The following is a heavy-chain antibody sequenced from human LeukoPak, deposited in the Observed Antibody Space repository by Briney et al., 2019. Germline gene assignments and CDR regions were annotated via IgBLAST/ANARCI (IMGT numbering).Heavy chain of an antibody. V-gene: IGHV1-18*01. CDR2: ISVNNGNT. D-gene: IGHD1-26*01. Sequence: ASVKVSCKASGYTFTNYGISWVRQAPGQGLEWMGWISVNNGNTKNAQKLQGRVTMTTDTSTTTAYMELRSLTSDDTAVYYCARDKGGSRDYWGQGTPVIVSS. J-gene: IGHJ4*02. CDR1: GYTFTNYG. CDR3: ARDKGGSRDY.